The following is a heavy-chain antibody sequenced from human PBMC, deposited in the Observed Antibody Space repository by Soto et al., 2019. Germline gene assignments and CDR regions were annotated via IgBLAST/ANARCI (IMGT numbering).Heavy chain of an antibody. CDR3: TIGKGVWGVYPRYYRYY. V-gene: IGHV3-73*02. CDR2: IRRKANNYAT. J-gene: IGHJ4*02. Sequence: EVQLVESGGGLVQPGGSLKLSCAASGFIFSDSALHWVRQASGKGLEWVGRIRRKANNYATTYAASVEGRFAISRDDSKNTAYLQMNSLKTEDTAIYYCTIGKGVWGVYPRYYRYYWGQGALVTVSS. D-gene: IGHD1-26*01. CDR1: GFIFSDSA.